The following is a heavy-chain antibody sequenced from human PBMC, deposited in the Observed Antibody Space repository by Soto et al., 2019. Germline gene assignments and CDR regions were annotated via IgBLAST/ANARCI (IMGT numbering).Heavy chain of an antibody. D-gene: IGHD6-13*01. V-gene: IGHV4-34*01. CDR3: ARAPYSSSWYGGGFDY. CDR1: GGSFSGYY. CDR2: INHSGST. J-gene: IGHJ4*02. Sequence: QVQLQQWGAGLLKPSETLSLTCAVYGGSFSGYYWSWIRQPPGKGLEWIGEINHSGSTNYNPSLKSRVTISVDTSKNQFSLKLGSVTAADTAVYYCARAPYSSSWYGGGFDYWGQGTLVTVSS.